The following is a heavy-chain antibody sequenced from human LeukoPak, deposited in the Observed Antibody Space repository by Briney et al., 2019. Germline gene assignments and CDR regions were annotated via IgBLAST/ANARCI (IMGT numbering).Heavy chain of an antibody. CDR3: ARITYDFWSGYYMPDDP. J-gene: IGHJ5*02. V-gene: IGHV1-18*01. D-gene: IGHD3-3*01. CDR1: GYTFTNYG. Sequence: ASVKVSCKASGYTFTNYGISCVRQAPGQGLEWMGWISIYNGNTDYAQKLRGRVTMTTDTSTSTAYIELSSLGSDDTAVYDCARITYDFWSGYYMPDDPWGQGTLVTVSS. CDR2: ISIYNGNT.